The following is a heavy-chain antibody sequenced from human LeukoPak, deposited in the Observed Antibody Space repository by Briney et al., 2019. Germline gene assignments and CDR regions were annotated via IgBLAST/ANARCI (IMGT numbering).Heavy chain of an antibody. Sequence: GGSLRLSCAASGFTVSSNYMSWVRQAPGKGLEWVSLIYSGGTTYYADSVRGRFTISRDNSRNTPYLQMNSLGAEDTAIYYCARGLTPQWLPFYFHFWGQGTLVTVSS. D-gene: IGHD6-19*01. CDR3: ARGLTPQWLPFYFHF. CDR1: GFTVSSNY. V-gene: IGHV3-66*01. CDR2: IYSGGTT. J-gene: IGHJ4*02.